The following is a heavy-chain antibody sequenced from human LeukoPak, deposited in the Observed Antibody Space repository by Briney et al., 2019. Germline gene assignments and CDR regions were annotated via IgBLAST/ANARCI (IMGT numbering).Heavy chain of an antibody. CDR2: IMPVFGTT. Sequence: GSSVKVSCKASGGTFSSYVMNWVRQAPGQGLEWMGRIMPVFGTTKYTQNFQGRVTITADISTSTVYMELSSLRSEDTAVYYCARGTSWYQLLSITQGGDAFDIWGQGTMVTVSS. D-gene: IGHD2-2*01. J-gene: IGHJ3*02. V-gene: IGHV1-69*06. CDR3: ARGTSWYQLLSITQGGDAFDI. CDR1: GGTFSSYV.